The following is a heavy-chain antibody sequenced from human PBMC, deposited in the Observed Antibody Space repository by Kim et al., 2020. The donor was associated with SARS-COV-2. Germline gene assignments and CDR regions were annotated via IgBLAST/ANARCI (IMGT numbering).Heavy chain of an antibody. D-gene: IGHD5-12*01. CDR2: ISGSGGST. Sequence: GGSLRLSCAASGFTFSSYAMSWVRQAPGKGLEWVSAISGSGGSTYYADSVKGRFTISRDNSKNTLYLQMNSLRAEDTAVYYCAKAPSASVGWLQGLYFDYWGQGTLVTVSS. V-gene: IGHV3-23*01. CDR1: GFTFSSYA. CDR3: AKAPSASVGWLQGLYFDY. J-gene: IGHJ4*02.